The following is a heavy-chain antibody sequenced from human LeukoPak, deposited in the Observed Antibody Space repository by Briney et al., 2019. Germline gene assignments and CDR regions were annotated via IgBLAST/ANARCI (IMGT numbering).Heavy chain of an antibody. V-gene: IGHV4-59*12. CDR1: GDSISSFY. D-gene: IGHD4-17*01. Sequence: SETLSLTCSVSGDSISSFYWNWIRQSPGKGLEWIGNIHYSGNSNYNPSLKSRVTISIDTSKNQFSLKLSSVTAADTAVYYCARVRRDYGRQAEYYYYGMDVWGQGTTVTVSS. CDR2: IHYSGNS. CDR3: ARVRRDYGRQAEYYYYGMDV. J-gene: IGHJ6*02.